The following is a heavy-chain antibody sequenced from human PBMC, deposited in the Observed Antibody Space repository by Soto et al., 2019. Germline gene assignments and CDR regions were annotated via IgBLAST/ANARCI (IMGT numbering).Heavy chain of an antibody. CDR3: ARGFAAGYFDY. CDR1: GFTFSSYW. CDR2: ITSSSSYI. Sequence: PGGSLRLSCAASGFTFSSYWMNWVRQAPGKGLEWVSSITSSSSYIYYADSVKGRFTISRDNAKNSLYLQMNSLRAEDTAVYYCARGFAAGYFDYWGQGTLVTVSS. D-gene: IGHD3-10*01. J-gene: IGHJ4*02. V-gene: IGHV3-21*01.